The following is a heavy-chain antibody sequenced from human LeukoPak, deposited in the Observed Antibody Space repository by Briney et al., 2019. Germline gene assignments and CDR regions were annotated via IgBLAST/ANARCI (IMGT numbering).Heavy chain of an antibody. CDR1: GFTFSSYA. CDR2: ISWNSGSI. Sequence: PGGSLRLSCAASGFTFSSYAMSWVRQAPGKGLEWVSGISWNSGSIGYADSVKGRFTISRDNAKNSLYLQMNSLRAEDTALYYCAKSGGYDFSSYNWFDPWGQGTLVTVSS. V-gene: IGHV3-9*01. J-gene: IGHJ5*02. D-gene: IGHD3-3*01. CDR3: AKSGGYDFSSYNWFDP.